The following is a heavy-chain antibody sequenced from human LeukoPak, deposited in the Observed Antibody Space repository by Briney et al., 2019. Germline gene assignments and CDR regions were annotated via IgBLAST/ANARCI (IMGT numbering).Heavy chain of an antibody. J-gene: IGHJ4*02. CDR3: TRDPPPFN. CDR2: IRSKGYGGTP. D-gene: IGHD3-3*02. Sequence: GGSLRLSCTASGFTFGDYTMTWVRQAPGKGLEWVGFIRSKGYGGTPEYAASVKGRFIVSRDDSKSIAYLQMNSLKIEDTAVYYCTRDPPPFNWGQGTLVTVSS. V-gene: IGHV3-49*04. CDR1: GFTFGDYT.